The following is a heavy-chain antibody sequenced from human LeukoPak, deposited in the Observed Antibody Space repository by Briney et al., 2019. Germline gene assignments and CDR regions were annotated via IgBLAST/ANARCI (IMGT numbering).Heavy chain of an antibody. D-gene: IGHD5-18*01. CDR1: GGSFSGYY. CDR2: INHSGST. V-gene: IGHV4-34*01. Sequence: PSETLSLTCAVYGGSFSGYYWSWIRQPPGKGLEWIGEINHSGSTNYNPSLKSRVTISVDTSKNQFSLKLSSVTAADTAVYYCARGPGHNKEYSYGVYYYYYGMDVWGQETTVTVSS. CDR3: ARGPGHNKEYSYGVYYYYYGMDV. J-gene: IGHJ6*02.